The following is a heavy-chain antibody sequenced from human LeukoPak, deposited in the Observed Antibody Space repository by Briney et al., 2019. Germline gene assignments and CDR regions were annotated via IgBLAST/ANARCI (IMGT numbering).Heavy chain of an antibody. CDR1: GFTFSSYS. CDR3: ASYLSRGSYYLKPVDY. CDR2: ISSSSSYI. V-gene: IGHV3-21*01. Sequence: GGSLRLSCAASGFTFSSYSMNWVRQAPGKGLEWVSSISSSSSYIYYADSVKGRFTISRDNAKNSLYLQKNSLRAEDTAVYYCASYLSRGSYYLKPVDYWGQGTLVTVSS. J-gene: IGHJ4*02. D-gene: IGHD1-26*01.